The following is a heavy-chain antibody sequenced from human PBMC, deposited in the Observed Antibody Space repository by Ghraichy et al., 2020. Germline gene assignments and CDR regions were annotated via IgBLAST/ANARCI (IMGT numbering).Heavy chain of an antibody. Sequence: GGSLRLSCVASGFTFSSNAMSWVRQAPGKGLVWVSGMNIKGAGRIYADSVKGRFTISRDNSKNTLYLQMNSLRAEDTAFYHCAKDVCYGSDDNCYRAFDVWGQGTLVTVSS. D-gene: IGHD2-15*01. CDR3: AKDVCYGSDDNCYRAFDV. J-gene: IGHJ4*02. CDR2: MNIKGAGR. V-gene: IGHV3-23*01. CDR1: GFTFSSNA.